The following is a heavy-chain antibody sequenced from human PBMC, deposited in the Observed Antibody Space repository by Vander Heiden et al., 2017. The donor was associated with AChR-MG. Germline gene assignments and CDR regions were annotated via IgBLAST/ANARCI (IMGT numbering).Heavy chain of an antibody. D-gene: IGHD2-15*01. V-gene: IGHV3-23*01. CDR1: GFTFSTYA. J-gene: IGHJ3*02. Sequence: EVQLLESAGGLVQPGASLTLSCAASGFTFSTYAMTWIRQAPGKGLEWVSGIRGSGGTTFYTDSMKGRFTISRDNSKNTLYLQMNNLRAEDTAVYYCAKGSQPWARGWSAFDIWGQGTMVTVSS. CDR3: AKGSQPWARGWSAFDI. CDR2: IRGSGGTT.